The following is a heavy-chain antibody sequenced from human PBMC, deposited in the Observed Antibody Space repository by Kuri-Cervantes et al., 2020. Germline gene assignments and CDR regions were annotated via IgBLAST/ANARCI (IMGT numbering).Heavy chain of an antibody. Sequence: KVSCKGSGYSFTTYWIGWVRQMPGKGLEWMGIIYPGDSDTRYSPSFQGQVTISADKSISTAYLQWSSLKASDTAMYYCARGTTYYYGSGSYSPSDSWGQGTLVTVSS. D-gene: IGHD3-10*01. CDR1: GYSFTTYW. V-gene: IGHV5-51*01. CDR2: IYPGDSDT. J-gene: IGHJ4*02. CDR3: ARGTTYYYGSGSYSPSDS.